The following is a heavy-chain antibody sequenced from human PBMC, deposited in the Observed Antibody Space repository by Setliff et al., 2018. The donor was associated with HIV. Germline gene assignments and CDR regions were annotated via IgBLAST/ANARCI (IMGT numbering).Heavy chain of an antibody. CDR3: ARDHKYYYDSSGLDY. Sequence: SETLSLTCAVSGGSISSSNWWSWVRQPPGKGLEWIGEIYHSGSTNYNPSLKSRVTISVDKSKNQFSLKLSSVTAADTAVYYCARDHKYYYDSSGLDYWGQGTLVTVSS. D-gene: IGHD3-22*01. CDR2: IYHSGST. V-gene: IGHV4-4*02. J-gene: IGHJ4*02. CDR1: GGSISSSNW.